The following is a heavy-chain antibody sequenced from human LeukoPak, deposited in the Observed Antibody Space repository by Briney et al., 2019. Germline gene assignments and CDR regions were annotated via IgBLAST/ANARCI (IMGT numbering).Heavy chain of an antibody. D-gene: IGHD3-22*01. J-gene: IGHJ4*02. V-gene: IGHV4-34*01. CDR3: AGSRITMIVVVPFDY. Sequence: SETLSLTCTVSGGSISNYYWSWIRQPPGKGLEWIGEINHSGSTNYNPSLKSRVTISVDTSKNQFSLKLSSVTAADTAVYYCAGSRITMIVVVPFDYWGQGTLVTVSS. CDR1: GGSISNYY. CDR2: INHSGST.